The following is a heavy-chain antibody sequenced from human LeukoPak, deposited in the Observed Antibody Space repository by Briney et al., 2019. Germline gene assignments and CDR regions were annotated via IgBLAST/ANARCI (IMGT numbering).Heavy chain of an antibody. Sequence: GGSLRLSCAASGFTFSRYSMNWVRQAPGKGLEWVSVISSSESDTSYANSVKGRFTISRDNSRNTVYLQMNSLRAEDTAIYYCAKGSSASSYSTIDYWGQGTLVTVSS. CDR3: AKGSSASSYSTIDY. J-gene: IGHJ4*02. V-gene: IGHV3-23*01. D-gene: IGHD2-15*01. CDR1: GFTFSRYS. CDR2: ISSSESDT.